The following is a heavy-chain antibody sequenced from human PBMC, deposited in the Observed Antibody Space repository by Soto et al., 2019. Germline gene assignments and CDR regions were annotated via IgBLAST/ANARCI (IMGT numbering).Heavy chain of an antibody. J-gene: IGHJ6*02. CDR3: ARARTSRTLCGVVIRYGLDV. V-gene: IGHV4-34*01. CDR2: INHSGST. D-gene: IGHD3-3*01. Sequence: PSETLSLTCAVYGGSLSDYYWSWIRQPPGKGLEWIGEINHSGSTNYTPSLKSRVTISVDTSRNQFSLKLSSVTAADTAVYYCARARTSRTLCGVVIRYGLDVWGQGITVTVSS. CDR1: GGSLSDYY.